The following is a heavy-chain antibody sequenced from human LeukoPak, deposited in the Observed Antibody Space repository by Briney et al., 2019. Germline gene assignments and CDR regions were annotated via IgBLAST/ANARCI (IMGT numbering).Heavy chain of an antibody. CDR1: GYTFTSYG. Sequence: ASVKVSCKASGYTFTSYGISWVRRAPGQGLEWMGWISAYNGNTNYAQKLQGRVTMTTDTSTSTAYMELRSLRSDDTAVYYCARDWGNDNSPKRNKVFRFDPWGQGTLVTVSS. D-gene: IGHD3-16*01. V-gene: IGHV1-18*01. CDR3: ARDWGNDNSPKRNKVFRFDP. J-gene: IGHJ5*02. CDR2: ISAYNGNT.